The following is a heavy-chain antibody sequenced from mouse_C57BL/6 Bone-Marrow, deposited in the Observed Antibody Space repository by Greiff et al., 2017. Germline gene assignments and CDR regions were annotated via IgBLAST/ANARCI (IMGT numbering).Heavy chain of an antibody. J-gene: IGHJ1*03. CDR1: GYTFTDYE. CDR3: TSSNWDPDWYFDV. Sequence: VQLQQSGAELVRPGASVTLSCKASGYTFTDYEMHWVKQTPVHGLEWIGAIDPETGGTAYNQKFKGKAILTADKSSSTAYMELRSLTSEDSAVYYWTSSNWDPDWYFDVWGTGTTVTVPS. CDR2: IDPETGGT. D-gene: IGHD4-1*01. V-gene: IGHV1-15*01.